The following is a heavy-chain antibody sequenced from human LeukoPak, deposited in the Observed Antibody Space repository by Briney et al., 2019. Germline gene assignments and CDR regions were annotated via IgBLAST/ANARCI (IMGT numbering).Heavy chain of an antibody. Sequence: GGSLRLSCAASGFTFSSYSMNWVRQAPGKGLEWVSDISSSSSAIHYADSVKGRFTISRDNSKNTLYLQMNSLRAEDTAVYYCAKVRPIYLFDYWGQGTLVTVSS. V-gene: IGHV3-48*01. CDR2: ISSSSSAI. CDR1: GFTFSSYS. J-gene: IGHJ4*02. D-gene: IGHD3-3*01. CDR3: AKVRPIYLFDY.